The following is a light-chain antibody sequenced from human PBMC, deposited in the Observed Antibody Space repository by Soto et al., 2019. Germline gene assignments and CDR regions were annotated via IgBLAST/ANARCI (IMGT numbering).Light chain of an antibody. Sequence: EVVLTQSPGTLSLSPGQRATLSCRASQSVSGNYLVWYQQKPGQAPSLLIYDASSRATGIPDRFSGSGSGTDFTLTISRLEPEDFAVYYSQQYGSSPLTFGGGTKVEIK. J-gene: IGKJ4*01. V-gene: IGKV3-20*01. CDR3: QQYGSSPLT. CDR2: DAS. CDR1: QSVSGNY.